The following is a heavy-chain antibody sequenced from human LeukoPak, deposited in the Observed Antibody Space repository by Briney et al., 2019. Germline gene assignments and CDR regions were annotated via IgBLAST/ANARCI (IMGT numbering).Heavy chain of an antibody. CDR3: ARVVGLTGYSSSWYSGYYYYMDV. V-gene: IGHV3-23*01. J-gene: IGHJ6*03. CDR2: ISGSDGSGGRT. CDR1: GFTFSYYA. D-gene: IGHD6-13*01. Sequence: GGSLRLSCAASGFTFSYYAMNWVRQAPGKGLEWVSGISGSDGSGGRTYYADSVKGRFTISRDNSKNTLYLQMNSLRAEDTAVYYCARVVGLTGYSSSWYSGYYYYMDVWGKGTTVTVSS.